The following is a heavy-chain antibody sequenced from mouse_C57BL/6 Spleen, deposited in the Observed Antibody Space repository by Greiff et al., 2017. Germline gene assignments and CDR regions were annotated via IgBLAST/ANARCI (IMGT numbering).Heavy chain of an antibody. CDR3: ARPSYYGSSFYYAMDY. J-gene: IGHJ4*01. V-gene: IGHV1-82*01. CDR2: IYPGDGDT. D-gene: IGHD1-1*01. Sequence: VKLVESGPELVKPGASVKISCKASGYAFSSSWMNWVKQRPGKGLEWIGRIYPGDGDTNYNGKFKGKATLTADKSSSTAYMQLSSLTSEDSAVYFCARPSYYGSSFYYAMDYWGQGTSVTVSS. CDR1: GYAFSSSW.